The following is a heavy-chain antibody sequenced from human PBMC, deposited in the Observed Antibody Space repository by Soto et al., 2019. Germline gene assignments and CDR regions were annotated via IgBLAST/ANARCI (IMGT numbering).Heavy chain of an antibody. D-gene: IGHD1-1*01. J-gene: IGHJ4*02. Sequence: QVQLQESGPGLVKPSETLSLTCTVSGGSISSYYWSWIRQPPGKGLEWFGYIYYSGSTNYNPSLKSRVTISVDTSKNQFSLNLSSVTAADTAVYYCSRGAGRLEYWGQGTLVTVSA. CDR3: SRGAGRLEY. V-gene: IGHV4-59*01. CDR1: GGSISSYY. CDR2: IYYSGST.